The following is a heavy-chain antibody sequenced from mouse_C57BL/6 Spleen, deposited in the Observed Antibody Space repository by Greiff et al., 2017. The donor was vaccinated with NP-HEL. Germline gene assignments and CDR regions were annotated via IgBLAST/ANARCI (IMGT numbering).Heavy chain of an antibody. CDR3: ARRGTAQAVYYAMDY. CDR1: GYTFTSYW. D-gene: IGHD3-2*02. J-gene: IGHJ4*01. Sequence: QVQLQQPGAELVRPGSSVKLSCKASGYTFTSYWMDWVKQRPGQGLEWIGNIYPSDSETHYNQKFKDKATLTVDKSSSTAYMQLSSLTSEDSAVYYCARRGTAQAVYYAMDYWGQGTSVTVSS. CDR2: IYPSDSET. V-gene: IGHV1-61*01.